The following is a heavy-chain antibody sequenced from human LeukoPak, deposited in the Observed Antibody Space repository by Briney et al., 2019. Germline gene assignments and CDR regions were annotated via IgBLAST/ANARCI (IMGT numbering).Heavy chain of an antibody. CDR2: VYSGGDT. V-gene: IGHV3-53*01. Sequence: GGSLRLSCAASGFSVSNNYVSWVRQAQGKGLEWISAVYSGGDTYYIESVKGRFTISRDNSKNTIHLQMNGLTPEDTAMYYCARDSTGASVWGKGTTVTVSS. D-gene: IGHD1-14*01. CDR1: GFSVSNNY. CDR3: ARDSTGASV. J-gene: IGHJ6*04.